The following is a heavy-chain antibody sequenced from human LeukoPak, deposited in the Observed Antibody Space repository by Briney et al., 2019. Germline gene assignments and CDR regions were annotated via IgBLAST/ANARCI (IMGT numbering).Heavy chain of an antibody. CDR1: GFTSSWYW. D-gene: IGHD2-2*01. V-gene: IGHV3-7*05. CDR2: IKPDGSEK. Sequence: PGGSLRLSCAASGFTSSWYWMSWVRQAPGKGLEWVANIKPDGSEKHYVDSVKGRFTISGDNAKNSLYLPMNSLRAEDTAVYFCARSNYAAFDIWGQGTMVTVSS. CDR3: ARSNYAAFDI. J-gene: IGHJ3*02.